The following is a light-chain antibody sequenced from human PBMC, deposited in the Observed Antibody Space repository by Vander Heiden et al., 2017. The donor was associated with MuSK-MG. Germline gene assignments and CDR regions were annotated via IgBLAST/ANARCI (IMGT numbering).Light chain of an antibody. J-gene: IGKJ1*01. CDR3: QQYFSTPPWT. CDR1: QGISYS. V-gene: IGKV1-NL1*01. Sequence: DIQMTQSPSSLSASVGDRVTITCRASQGISYSLAWYQQKPGKAPKLLLYGASTLESGVPSRFSGSGSGTDYTLTISRLQPEDFAIYYCQQYFSTPPWTFGHGTKVEIK. CDR2: GAS.